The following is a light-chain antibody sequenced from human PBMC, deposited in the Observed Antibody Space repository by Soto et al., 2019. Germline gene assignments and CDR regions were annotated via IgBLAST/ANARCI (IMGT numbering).Light chain of an antibody. Sequence: QSALTQPPSASGSPRQSVTISCTGTSSDVVGYNYVSWYQQYPGKAPKLIIYEVSKRPSGVPDRFSGSKSGNTASLTVSGLEAEEEADYYCSSYAGSNNWVFGGGTKLTVL. CDR2: EVS. J-gene: IGLJ3*02. V-gene: IGLV2-8*01. CDR1: SSDVVGYNY. CDR3: SSYAGSNNWV.